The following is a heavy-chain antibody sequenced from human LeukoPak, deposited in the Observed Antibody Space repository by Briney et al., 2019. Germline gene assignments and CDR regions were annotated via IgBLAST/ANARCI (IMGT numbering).Heavy chain of an antibody. CDR3: ARGYCDTNDCPPGAY. Sequence: ASVKASCKASGYTFTAFYIHWVRQAPGHGLEWMGWINPNSGGTNYAQKFQGRVTLTRDTSISTVYMELTGLTSDDTAVYYCARGYCDTNDCPPGAYWGQGALVAVSS. D-gene: IGHD3-9*01. CDR2: INPNSGGT. V-gene: IGHV1-2*02. CDR1: GYTFTAFY. J-gene: IGHJ4*02.